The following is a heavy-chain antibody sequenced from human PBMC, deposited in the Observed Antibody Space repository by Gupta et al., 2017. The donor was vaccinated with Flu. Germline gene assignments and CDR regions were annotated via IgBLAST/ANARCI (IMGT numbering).Heavy chain of an antibody. V-gene: IGHV3-30*18. J-gene: IGHJ6*02. CDR1: GFRFSNYG. CDR2: ISHDGRIY. D-gene: IGHD5-24*01. Sequence: QERVVESGGGVVQPGRSLRLSCAASGFRFSNYGMHWVRQAPGKGLEWVAVISHDGRIYYHTDSVKGRFTISRDNSKNTLYLQMSSLRTEDTAVYYCAKDWRWNNNNYGMNVWGQGTTVTVSS. CDR3: AKDWRWNNNNYGMNV.